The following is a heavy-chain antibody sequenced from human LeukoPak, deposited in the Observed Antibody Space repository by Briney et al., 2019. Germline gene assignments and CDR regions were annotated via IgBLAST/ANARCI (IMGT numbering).Heavy chain of an antibody. CDR2: ISGSGIAI. D-gene: IGHD5-18*01. CDR1: GFTFSINA. Sequence: PGGSLRLSCAASGFTFSINAMSWVRQAPGKGLEWLSTISGSGIAIYYAASVKGRFTISRDNSKNILFLQMNSLRAEDTAVYYCAKDGHVDTAMVTTISHYYYYMDVWGEGTTVTVSS. J-gene: IGHJ6*03. V-gene: IGHV3-23*01. CDR3: AKDGHVDTAMVTTISHYYYYMDV.